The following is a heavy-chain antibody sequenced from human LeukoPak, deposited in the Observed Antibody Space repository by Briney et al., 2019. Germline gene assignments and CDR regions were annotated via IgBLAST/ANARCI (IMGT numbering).Heavy chain of an antibody. CDR3: ARAPGVRYYYYMDV. CDR2: INWNGGNT. V-gene: IGHV3-20*04. J-gene: IGHJ6*03. Sequence: GGSLRLSCAASGFTFDDYGMSWVRQAPGKGLEWVSGINWNGGNTGYADSVKGRFTISRDNVKNSLYLQMISLRAEDTALYYCARAPGVRYYYYMDVWGKGTTVTVSS. D-gene: IGHD2-8*01. CDR1: GFTFDDYG.